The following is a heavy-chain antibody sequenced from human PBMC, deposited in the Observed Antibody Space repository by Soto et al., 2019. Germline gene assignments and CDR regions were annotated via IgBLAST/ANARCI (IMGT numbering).Heavy chain of an antibody. D-gene: IGHD6-19*01. Sequence: QVQLVESGGGVVQPGRSLRLSCAASGFTFSSYAMQWVRQAPGKGLEWVAVISYDGSNKYYADSVKGRFTISRDNSKNTLYLQMNSLRAEDTAVYYCARDAEIAVAGTWGHYFDYWGQGTLVTVSS. CDR1: GFTFSSYA. CDR3: ARDAEIAVAGTWGHYFDY. J-gene: IGHJ4*02. V-gene: IGHV3-30-3*01. CDR2: ISYDGSNK.